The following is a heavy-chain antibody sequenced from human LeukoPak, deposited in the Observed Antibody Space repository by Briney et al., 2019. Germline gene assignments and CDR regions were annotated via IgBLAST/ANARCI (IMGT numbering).Heavy chain of an antibody. Sequence: GRSLRLSCAASGFTFSSYGMHWVRQAPGKGLEWVAVIWYDGSNKYYADSVKGRFTISRDNSKNTLYLQMNSQRAEDTAVYYCASGELLYEALDYWGQGTLVTVSS. J-gene: IGHJ4*02. CDR1: GFTFSSYG. V-gene: IGHV3-33*01. CDR3: ASGELLYEALDY. D-gene: IGHD1-26*01. CDR2: IWYDGSNK.